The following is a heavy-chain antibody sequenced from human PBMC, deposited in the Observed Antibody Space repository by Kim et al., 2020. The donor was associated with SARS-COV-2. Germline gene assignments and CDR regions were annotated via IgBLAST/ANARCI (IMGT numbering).Heavy chain of an antibody. CDR3: ASSGVGAVGWFDP. Sequence: SETLSLTCSVSGGSIRSYYWTWIRQPPGKRLEWIGYVYHTGETNYNPSLRDRVTISLDTSEKQVSLTLTSVTAADTAVYYCASSGVGAVGWFDPWGQGALVTVSS. CDR1: GGSIRSYY. J-gene: IGHJ5*02. CDR2: VYHTGET. V-gene: IGHV4-59*01. D-gene: IGHD1-26*01.